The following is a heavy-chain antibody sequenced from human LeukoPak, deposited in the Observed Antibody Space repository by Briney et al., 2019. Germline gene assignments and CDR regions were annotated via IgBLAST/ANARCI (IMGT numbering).Heavy chain of an antibody. V-gene: IGHV4-4*07. CDR1: GGSISSYY. CDR3: ARDNQVTPYNWFDP. CDR2: IYTSGST. J-gene: IGHJ5*02. D-gene: IGHD2-21*02. Sequence: PSETLSLTFTVSGGSISSYYCSWIRQPAGKGLEWIGRIYTSGSTNYNPSLKSRVTMSVDTSKNQFSLKLSSVTAADTAVYYCARDNQVTPYNWFDPWGQGTLVTVSS.